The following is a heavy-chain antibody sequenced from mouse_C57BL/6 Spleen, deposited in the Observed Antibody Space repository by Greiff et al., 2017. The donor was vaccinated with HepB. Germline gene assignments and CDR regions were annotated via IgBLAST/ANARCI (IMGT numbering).Heavy chain of an antibody. D-gene: IGHD1-1*01. CDR3: ARQGSLRAVVATN. Sequence: VQLQQSGAELVKPGASVKLSCKASGYTFTSYWMHWVKQRPGQGLEWIGMIHPNSGSTNYNEKFKSKATLTVDKSPSTAYMQLSSLTSEDSAVYYCARQGSLRAVVATNWGQGTTLTVSS. J-gene: IGHJ2*01. CDR2: IHPNSGST. CDR1: GYTFTSYW. V-gene: IGHV1-64*01.